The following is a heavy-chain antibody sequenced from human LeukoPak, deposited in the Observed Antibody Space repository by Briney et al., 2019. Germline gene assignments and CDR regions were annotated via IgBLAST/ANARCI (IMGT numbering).Heavy chain of an antibody. J-gene: IGHJ5*02. D-gene: IGHD3-22*01. CDR1: GFTFSGSA. Sequence: GGSLRLSCAASGFTFSGSAMHWVRQASGKWLEWVGRIRSKANTYATAYAASVKGRFTISRDDSKNTAYLQMNSLKTEDTAVYYCTRLLRYESSWNWFDPWGQGTLVTVSS. CDR3: TRLLRYESSWNWFDP. CDR2: IRSKANTYAT. V-gene: IGHV3-73*01.